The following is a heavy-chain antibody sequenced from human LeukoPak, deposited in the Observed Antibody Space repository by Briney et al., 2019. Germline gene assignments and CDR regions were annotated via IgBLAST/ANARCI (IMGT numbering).Heavy chain of an antibody. V-gene: IGHV4-59*13. CDR3: ARAPERTTAWYFDL. CDR2: IYYSGST. CDR1: GGSISSYY. D-gene: IGHD1-14*01. Sequence: SETLSLTCTVSGGSISSYYWSWIRQPPGKGLEWIGYIYYSGSTNYNPSLKSRVTISVDTSKNQFSLKLSSVTAADTAVYYCARAPERTTAWYFDLWGRGTLVTVSS. J-gene: IGHJ2*01.